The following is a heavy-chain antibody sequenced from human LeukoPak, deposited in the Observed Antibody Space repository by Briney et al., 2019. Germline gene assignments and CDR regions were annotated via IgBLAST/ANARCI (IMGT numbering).Heavy chain of an antibody. Sequence: SGTLSLTCAVSGGSISSSNWWSWVRQPPGKGLEWIGEIYHSGSTNYNPSLKSRVTISVDKSKNQFSLKLSSVTAADTAVYYCSLRVPAAMLQGNWFDPWGQGTLVTVSS. CDR1: GGSISSSNW. J-gene: IGHJ5*02. D-gene: IGHD2-2*01. CDR3: SLRVPAAMLQGNWFDP. V-gene: IGHV4-4*02. CDR2: IYHSGST.